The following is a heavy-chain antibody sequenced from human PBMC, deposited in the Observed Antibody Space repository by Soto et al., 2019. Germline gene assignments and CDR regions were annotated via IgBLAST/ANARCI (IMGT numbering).Heavy chain of an antibody. CDR2: IYWDDDK. D-gene: IGHD3-16*01. Sequence: QITLKESGPTLVRPTQTLTLTCTVSGFSLDTWGVGVGWIRQSPGKAPGWLALIYWDDDKRYSPSLKNRLTITKDTSKNQVVLTLTNMDPVDTVTYYCERALGSWGSYYFDHWGQETLVTVSS. CDR1: GFSLDTWGVG. V-gene: IGHV2-5*02. J-gene: IGHJ4*02. CDR3: ERALGSWGSYYFDH.